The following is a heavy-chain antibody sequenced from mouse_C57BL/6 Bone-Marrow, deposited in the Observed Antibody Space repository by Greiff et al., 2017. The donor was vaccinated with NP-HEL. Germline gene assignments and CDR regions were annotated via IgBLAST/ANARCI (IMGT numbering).Heavy chain of an antibody. CDR3: ALLRSFFDY. CDR2: IYPGSGNT. CDR1: GYTFTSYG. D-gene: IGHD1-1*01. Sequence: QVQLQQSGAELARPGASVKLSCKASGYTFTSYGISWVKQRTGPGLEWIGEIYPGSGNTYYNAKFKGKATLTSDKSSSTAYMKLRSLASEDSAVYCCALLRSFFDYWGQGTTLTVSS. V-gene: IGHV1-81*01. J-gene: IGHJ2*01.